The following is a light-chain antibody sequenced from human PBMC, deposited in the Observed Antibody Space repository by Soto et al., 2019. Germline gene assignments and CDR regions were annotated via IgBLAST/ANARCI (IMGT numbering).Light chain of an antibody. V-gene: IGKV3-15*01. J-gene: IGKJ1*01. Sequence: IVMTPSPATLSGSPGDRVTFSCRASQGIRNHLAWYQHKPGQAPRLLISDASTRATGIPARFSGTGSGTEFALTIRSRQSEGFAIYYCQQYDDWPETFVRGTKVDIK. CDR2: DAS. CDR1: QGIRNH. CDR3: QQYDDWPET.